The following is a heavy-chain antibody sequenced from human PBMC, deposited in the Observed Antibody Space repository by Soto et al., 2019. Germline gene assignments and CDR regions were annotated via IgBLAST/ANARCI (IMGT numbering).Heavy chain of an antibody. CDR3: AGSLAVAGTGMDY. CDR1: GYSFTSYW. J-gene: IGHJ4*01. D-gene: IGHD6-19*01. Sequence: GESLKISCKGSGYSFTSYWISWVRQMPGKGLEWMGRIDPSDSYTNYSPSFQGHVTISADKSISTAYLQSSCLKASDTAMYYCAGSLAVAGTGMDYWGQGALVAVSS. V-gene: IGHV5-10-1*01. CDR2: IDPSDSYT.